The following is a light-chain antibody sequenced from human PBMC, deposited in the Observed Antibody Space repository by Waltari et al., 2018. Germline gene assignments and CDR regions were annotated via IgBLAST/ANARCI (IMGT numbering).Light chain of an antibody. CDR2: DAS. J-gene: IGKJ1*01. CDR1: QDISNY. V-gene: IGKV1-33*01. CDR3: QQYDNLSWT. Sequence: IQMTQSPSSLSASVGDRVTITSQASQDISNYLNWYQQKPGKAPKLLIYDASNLETGVPSRFSGSGSGTDFTFSISSLQPEDIATYYCQQYDNLSWTFGQGTKVEIK.